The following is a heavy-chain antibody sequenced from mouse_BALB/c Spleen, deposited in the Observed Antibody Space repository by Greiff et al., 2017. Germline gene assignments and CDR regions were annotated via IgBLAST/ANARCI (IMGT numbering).Heavy chain of an antibody. J-gene: IGHJ4*01. V-gene: IGHV2-5-1*01. CDR2: IWRGGST. D-gene: IGHD2-10*02. CDR3: AKTEYGPYAMDY. Sequence: QVQLQQSGPSLVQPSQSLSITCTVSGFSLTSYGVHWVRQSPGKGLEWLGVIWRGGSTDYNAAFMSRLSITKDNSKSQVFFKMNSLQADDTAIYYCAKTEYGPYAMDYWGQGTSVTVSS. CDR1: GFSLTSYG.